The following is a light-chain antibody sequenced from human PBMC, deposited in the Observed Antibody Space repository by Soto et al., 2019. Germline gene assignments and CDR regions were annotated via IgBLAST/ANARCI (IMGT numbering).Light chain of an antibody. J-gene: IGKJ4*01. CDR1: QSVNSN. CDR3: QQYDNLPIT. CDR2: GAS. V-gene: IGKV3-15*01. Sequence: ELVFTQSPASFSLSPVDRATLSCGASQSVNSNLAWYQQKAGQAPRLLIYGASARATGIPARFSGSGSGTEFTLTISSLQPEDIATYYCQQYDNLPITFGGR.